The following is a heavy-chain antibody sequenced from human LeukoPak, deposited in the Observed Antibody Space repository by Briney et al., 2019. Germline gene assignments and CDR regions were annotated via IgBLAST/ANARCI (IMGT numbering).Heavy chain of an antibody. V-gene: IGHV5-51*01. CDR2: IYPGDSDT. D-gene: IGHD6-19*01. Sequence: RGESLKISCVGSGYSFTSYWIGWVRQMPGKGLEWMGIIYPGDSDTRYSPSFQGQVTISADKSISTAYLQWRSRKASDTAMYYCATGYGSGRGAFDIWAQGTMVTVSS. CDR1: GYSFTSYW. J-gene: IGHJ3*02. CDR3: ATGYGSGRGAFDI.